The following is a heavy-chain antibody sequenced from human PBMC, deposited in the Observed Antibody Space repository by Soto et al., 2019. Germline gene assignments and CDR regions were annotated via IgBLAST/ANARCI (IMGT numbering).Heavy chain of an antibody. J-gene: IGHJ4*02. D-gene: IGHD6-6*01. Sequence: ASVKVSCKASGYTFSAYHLHWVRQAPGQGLEWMGWINPTTGGTHYAQKFQGWVSMTRDTSISTAYMEVSRLRSDDTAVYYCAREDLSSSSGYDYWGQGTLVTVSS. CDR3: AREDLSSSSGYDY. CDR2: INPTTGGT. CDR1: GYTFSAYH. V-gene: IGHV1-2*04.